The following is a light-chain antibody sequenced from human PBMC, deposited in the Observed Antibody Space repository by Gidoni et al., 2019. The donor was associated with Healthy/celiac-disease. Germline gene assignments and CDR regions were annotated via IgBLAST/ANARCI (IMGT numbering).Light chain of an antibody. V-gene: IGKV3-15*01. CDR2: GAS. CDR1: QSVSSN. CDR3: QQYNNWPPST. Sequence: EIVMTQSPATLSVSPGERATLSCRASQSVSSNLAWYQQKPGRAPRLLIYGASTRATGIPARFSGSGSGTEFTLTISSLQSEDFVVYYCQQYNNWPPSTFXQXTKVEIK. J-gene: IGKJ1*01.